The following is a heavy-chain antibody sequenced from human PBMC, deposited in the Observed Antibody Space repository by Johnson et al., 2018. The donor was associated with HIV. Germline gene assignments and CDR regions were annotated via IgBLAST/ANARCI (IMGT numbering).Heavy chain of an antibody. Sequence: QVQLVESGGGVVQPGRSLRLSCAASGFTVSSNYMSWIRQAPGKGLEWVSYISSSGSTIYYADSVVKGRFTISRDNAKNSVFLQMNSLRVEDTAIYYCARDAAKLEEDDAFDIWGQGTMVTVSS. CDR1: GFTVSSNY. CDR3: ARDAAKLEEDDAFDI. D-gene: IGHD1-1*01. J-gene: IGHJ3*02. V-gene: IGHV3-11*04. CDR2: ISSSGSTI.